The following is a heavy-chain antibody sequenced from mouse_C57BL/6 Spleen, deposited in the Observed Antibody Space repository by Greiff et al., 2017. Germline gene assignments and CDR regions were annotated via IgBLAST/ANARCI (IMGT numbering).Heavy chain of an antibody. D-gene: IGHD1-3*01. J-gene: IGHJ1*03. CDR1: GFTFSDYG. V-gene: IGHV5-17*01. CDR2: ISSGSSTI. CDR3: ARRTNLYFYV. Sequence: EVMLVESGGGLVKPGGSLKLSCAASGFTFSDYGMHWVSQAPEKGLEWVAYISSGSSTIYYADTVKGRLTISRDNAKNTLFLQMTSRRSEDTAMYYCARRTNLYFYVWGTGTTVTVSS.